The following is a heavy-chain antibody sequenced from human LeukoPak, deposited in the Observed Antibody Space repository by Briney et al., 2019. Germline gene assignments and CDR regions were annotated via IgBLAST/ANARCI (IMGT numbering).Heavy chain of an antibody. J-gene: IGHJ4*02. V-gene: IGHV3-72*01. CDR2: SRNKANSYTT. Sequence: PGGSLRLSCAASGFTFSDYYMDWVCQAPGKGLEWVGRSRNKANSYTTEYAASVKGRFTISRDDSKKLLYLQMNSLRTEDTAVYFCARGLDTDFWGQGTLVTVSS. CDR3: ARGLDTDF. D-gene: IGHD2-2*02. CDR1: GFTFSDYY.